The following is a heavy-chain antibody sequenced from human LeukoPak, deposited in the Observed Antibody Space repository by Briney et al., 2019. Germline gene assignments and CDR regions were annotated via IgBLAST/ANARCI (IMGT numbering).Heavy chain of an antibody. CDR3: ARLRSPGDFDY. Sequence: KPSETLSLTCAVYGGSFSGYYWSWIRQPPGKGLEWIGEINHSGSTNYNPSLMSRVTISVDTSKNQFSLKLSSVTAADTAMYYCARLRSPGDFDYWGQGTLVTVSS. V-gene: IGHV4-34*01. D-gene: IGHD1-26*01. CDR1: GGSFSGYY. CDR2: INHSGST. J-gene: IGHJ4*02.